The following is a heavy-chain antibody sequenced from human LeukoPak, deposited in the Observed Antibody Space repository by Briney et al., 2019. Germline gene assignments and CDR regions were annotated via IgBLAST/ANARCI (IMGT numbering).Heavy chain of an antibody. CDR2: IYYSGST. V-gene: IGHV4-30-4*08. J-gene: IGHJ4*02. CDR1: GASMSSGDYY. Sequence: SETLSLTCTVSGASMSSGDYYWSWVRQPPGKGLEWIGYIYYSGSTYYNPSLKSRLTISVDTSKNQFSLKLSSVTAADTAVYYCARSTGWLQPFDFRGRGTRVTVSS. D-gene: IGHD5-24*01. CDR3: ARSTGWLQPFDF.